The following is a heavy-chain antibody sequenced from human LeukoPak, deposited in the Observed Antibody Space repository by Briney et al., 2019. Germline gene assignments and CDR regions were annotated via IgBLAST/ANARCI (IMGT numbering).Heavy chain of an antibody. CDR3: AKVGTRPEGGNSGGLYYYYYMDV. J-gene: IGHJ6*03. D-gene: IGHD4-23*01. CDR1: GFTFSSYG. V-gene: IGHV3-23*01. Sequence: GGSLRLSCAASGFTFSSYGMNWVRQAPGKGLEWVSGISGSGGSIYYADSVKGRFTISRDNSKNTLYLQMNSLRAEDTAVYYCAKVGTRPEGGNSGGLYYYYYMDVWGKGTTVTVSS. CDR2: ISGSGGSI.